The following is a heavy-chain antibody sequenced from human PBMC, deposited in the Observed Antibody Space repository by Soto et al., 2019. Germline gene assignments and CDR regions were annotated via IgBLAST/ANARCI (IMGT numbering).Heavy chain of an antibody. Sequence: EVQLLESGGGLVRPGGSLRLSCVASGFAFGSYGMGWVRQAPGGGLYWVSGISNGVGTTYYADSVRRRFTISRDNSKNVLYLQMNNLRVEDTAFYYCAKALYDFWSGHPYYFDSWGPGTLVIVSS. J-gene: IGHJ4*02. V-gene: IGHV3-23*01. CDR1: GFAFGSYG. CDR2: ISNGVGTT. D-gene: IGHD3-3*01. CDR3: AKALYDFWSGHPYYFDS.